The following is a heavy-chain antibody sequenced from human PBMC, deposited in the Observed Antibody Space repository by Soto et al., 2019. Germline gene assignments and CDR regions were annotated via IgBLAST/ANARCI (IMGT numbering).Heavy chain of an antibody. Sequence: GGSLRLSCAASGFTFSSYGMNWVRQAPGKGLEWVSYISSSSSTIYYADSVKGRFTISRDNAKNSLYLQMNSLRDEDTAVYYCAREMSSTITIFGVVKNWFDPWGQGTLVTVSS. J-gene: IGHJ5*02. CDR1: GFTFSSYG. V-gene: IGHV3-48*02. D-gene: IGHD3-3*01. CDR3: AREMSSTITIFGVVKNWFDP. CDR2: ISSSSSTI.